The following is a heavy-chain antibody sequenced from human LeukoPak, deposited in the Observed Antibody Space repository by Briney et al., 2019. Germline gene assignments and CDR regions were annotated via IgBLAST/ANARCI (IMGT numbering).Heavy chain of an antibody. CDR2: IYYSGST. CDR1: GGSISSYY. D-gene: IGHD6-13*01. Sequence: PSETLSLTCTVSGGSISSYYWSWIRQPPGKGLKWIGYIYYSGSTNYNPSLKSRVTISVDTSKNQFSLKLSSVIAADTAVYYCARAVYSSSWYVRSNYYYYMDVWGKGTTVTISS. J-gene: IGHJ6*03. CDR3: ARAVYSSSWYVRSNYYYYMDV. V-gene: IGHV4-59*01.